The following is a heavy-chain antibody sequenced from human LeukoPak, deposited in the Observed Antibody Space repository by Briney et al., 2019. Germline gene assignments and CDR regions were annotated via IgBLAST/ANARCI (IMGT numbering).Heavy chain of an antibody. J-gene: IGHJ6*02. V-gene: IGHV4-34*01. CDR3: ARVVVVPAAIYYYYYGMDV. D-gene: IGHD2-2*01. Sequence: SETLSLTCAVYGGSFSGYYWSWIRQPPGKGLEWIGEINHSGSTNYNPSLKSRVTISVDTSKNQFSLKLSSVTAADTAVYYCARVVVVPAAIYYYYYGMDVWGQGTTVTVSS. CDR1: GGSFSGYY. CDR2: INHSGST.